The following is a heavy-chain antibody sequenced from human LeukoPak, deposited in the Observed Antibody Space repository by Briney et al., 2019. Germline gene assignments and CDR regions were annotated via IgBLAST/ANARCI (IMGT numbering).Heavy chain of an antibody. V-gene: IGHV1-18*01. D-gene: IGHD2-2*02. Sequence: ASVKVSCKASGYTFTSYGISWVRQAPGQGLEWMGWISAYNGNTNYAQRLQGRVTMTTDTSTSTAYMELRSLRSDDTAVYYCARDECSSTSCYTGEFDYWGQGTLVTVSS. CDR1: GYTFTSYG. CDR2: ISAYNGNT. CDR3: ARDECSSTSCYTGEFDY. J-gene: IGHJ4*02.